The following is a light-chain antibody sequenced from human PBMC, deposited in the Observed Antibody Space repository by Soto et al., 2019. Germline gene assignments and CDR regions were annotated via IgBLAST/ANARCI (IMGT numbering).Light chain of an antibody. J-gene: IGKJ4*01. CDR3: LQYGSSPLT. V-gene: IGKV3-20*01. CDR1: RGVSSY. Sequence: EVVLTQSLATLSLYPGEHATLSCSSSRGVSSYLAWYQQKPGQAPRLLIYGASSRATGIPARFSGSGSGTDFTLTISRLEPEDFAVYYCLQYGSSPLTFGGGTNVDIK. CDR2: GAS.